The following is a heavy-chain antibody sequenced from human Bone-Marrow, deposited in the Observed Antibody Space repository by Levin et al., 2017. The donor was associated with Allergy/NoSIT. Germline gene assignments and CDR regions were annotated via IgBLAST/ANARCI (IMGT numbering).Heavy chain of an antibody. V-gene: IGHV3-23*01. J-gene: IGHJ6*02. CDR3: AKSPSGWPTPSCGMDV. D-gene: IGHD6-19*01. CDR1: GFIFSSYA. CDR2: ISGCGGSA. Sequence: LGESLKISCTASGFIFSSYAMTWVRQAPGKGLEWVSAISGCGGSAYYADSVKGRFTISRDTSKNTLYLQMNSLRAEDTAIYYCAKSPSGWPTPSCGMDVWGQGTTVTVSS.